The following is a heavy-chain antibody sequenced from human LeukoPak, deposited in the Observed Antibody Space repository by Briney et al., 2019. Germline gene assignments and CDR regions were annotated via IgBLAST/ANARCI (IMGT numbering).Heavy chain of an antibody. CDR2: IYPGDSDT. CDR1: GYTLTELS. D-gene: IGHD2-2*01. CDR3: ARQVYHHDAFDI. J-gene: IGHJ3*02. Sequence: EASVKVSCKVSGYTLTELSMHWVRQAPGKGLEWMGIIYPGDSDTRYSPSFQGQVTISAGKSISTAYLQWSSLKASDTAMYYCARQVYHHDAFDIWGQGTMVTVSS. V-gene: IGHV5-51*01.